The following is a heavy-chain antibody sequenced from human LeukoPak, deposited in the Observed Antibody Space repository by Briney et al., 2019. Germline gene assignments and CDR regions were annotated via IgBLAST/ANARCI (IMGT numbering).Heavy chain of an antibody. D-gene: IGHD3-10*01. Sequence: GGSLRLSCASSGFTFSSYSMNWVRQAPGRGLEWVSSISSSSTYIYYGDSVKGRFTISRDNAKKSLYLQMNSLRAEDTAVYYCARVGARVTGYYYYGMDVWGQGTTVTVSS. CDR1: GFTFSSYS. V-gene: IGHV3-21*01. CDR2: ISSSSTYI. CDR3: ARVGARVTGYYYYGMDV. J-gene: IGHJ6*02.